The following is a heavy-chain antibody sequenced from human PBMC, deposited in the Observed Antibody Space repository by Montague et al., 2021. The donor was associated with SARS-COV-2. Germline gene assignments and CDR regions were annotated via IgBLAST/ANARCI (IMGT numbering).Heavy chain of an antibody. CDR3: ARARGIGNYYYGMDV. V-gene: IGHV3-21*01. J-gene: IGHJ6*02. D-gene: IGHD2-21*01. Sequence: SLRLSCAASGFTFSSYSMNWVRQAPGKGLEWVSSISSSSSYIYYADSGKGRFTISRDNAKNSLYLQMDSLRAEDTAVYYCARARGIGNYYYGMDVWGQGTTLTVSS. CDR2: ISSSSSYI. CDR1: GFTFSSYS.